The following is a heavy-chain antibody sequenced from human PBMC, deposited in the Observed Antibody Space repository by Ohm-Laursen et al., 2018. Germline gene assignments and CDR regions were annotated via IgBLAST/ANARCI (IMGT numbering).Heavy chain of an antibody. D-gene: IGHD2-2*03. CDR2: INPSGGST. J-gene: IGHJ6*02. CDR1: GYTFTSYY. Sequence: GASVKVSCKASGYTFTSYYMHWVRQAPGQGLEWMGIINPSGGSTSYAQKFQGRVTMTRDTSTSTVYMELSSLRSEDTAVYYCARDMDIVVVPAAIWKGPSYYYGMDVWGQGTTVTVSS. V-gene: IGHV1-46*01. CDR3: ARDMDIVVVPAAIWKGPSYYYGMDV.